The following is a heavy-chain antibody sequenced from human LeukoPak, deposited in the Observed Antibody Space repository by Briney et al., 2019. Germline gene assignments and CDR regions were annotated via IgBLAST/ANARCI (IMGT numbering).Heavy chain of an antibody. J-gene: IGHJ4*02. CDR1: GFTFDDYA. D-gene: IGHD3-16*01. CDR3: ARIIHVDYTPLYYFDH. CDR2: ISWNSGSI. V-gene: IGHV3-9*01. Sequence: GRSLRLSCAASGFTFDDYAMHWVRQAPGKGLEWVSGISWNSGSIGYADSVKGRFTISRDNAKNSLYLQMNSLKAEDTAVYYCARIIHVDYTPLYYFDHWGQGTLVTVSS.